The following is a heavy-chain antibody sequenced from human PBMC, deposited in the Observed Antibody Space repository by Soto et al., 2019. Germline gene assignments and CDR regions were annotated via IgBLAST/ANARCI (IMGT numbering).Heavy chain of an antibody. V-gene: IGHV5-51*01. D-gene: IGHD5-12*01. Sequence: PGESLKISCKGSGYSFTSYWIGWVRQMPGKGLEWMGIIYPGDSDTRYSPSFQGQVTISADKSISTAYLQWSSLKASDTAMYYCARDRRWLPRGPNNWLDLWGQGTQVTVSS. CDR3: ARDRRWLPRGPNNWLDL. CDR1: GYSFTSYW. CDR2: IYPGDSDT. J-gene: IGHJ5*02.